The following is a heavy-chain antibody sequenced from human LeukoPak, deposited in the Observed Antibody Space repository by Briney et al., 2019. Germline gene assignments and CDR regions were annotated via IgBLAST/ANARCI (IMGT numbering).Heavy chain of an antibody. CDR1: GFTVSSNY. D-gene: IGHD3-3*01. J-gene: IGHJ4*02. CDR3: ARAKVTIFGVVIFFY. Sequence: PGGSLRLSCAASGFTVSSNYMSWARQAPGKGLEWVSVIYSGGSTYYADSVKGRFTISRDNSKNTLYLQMNSLRAEDTAVYYCARAKVTIFGVVIFFYWGQGTLVTVSS. CDR2: IYSGGST. V-gene: IGHV3-66*01.